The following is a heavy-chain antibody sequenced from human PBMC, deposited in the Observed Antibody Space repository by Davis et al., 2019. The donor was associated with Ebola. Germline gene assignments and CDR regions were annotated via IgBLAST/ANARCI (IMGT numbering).Heavy chain of an antibody. D-gene: IGHD5-18*01. V-gene: IGHV4-39*07. Sequence: SETLSLTCAVSGGSIDSTHYYWGWIRQPPGKGLEWIGSIYYSGNTYYNPSLKSRVTISVDTSNNQFSLKLSSVTAADTAVYYCARVGGYSYGYEYNYYGMDVWGQGTTVTVSS. J-gene: IGHJ6*02. CDR1: GGSIDSTHYY. CDR3: ARVGGYSYGYEYNYYGMDV. CDR2: IYYSGNT.